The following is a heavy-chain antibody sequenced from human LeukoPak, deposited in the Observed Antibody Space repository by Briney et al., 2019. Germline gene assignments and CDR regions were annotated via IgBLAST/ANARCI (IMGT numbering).Heavy chain of an antibody. V-gene: IGHV1-69*05. D-gene: IGHD4-17*01. J-gene: IGHJ5*02. CDR1: GGTFNNSA. CDR3: ARDVHGDYGSGWFDP. CDR2: IMPLFGTA. Sequence: SVKDSCKTSGGTFNNSAISWVRQAPGQGLEWLGGIMPLFGTAGYAQKFQGRVTITKDESTRTVYLELTSLTSDDTAVYYCARDVHGDYGSGWFDPWGQGTLVSVSS.